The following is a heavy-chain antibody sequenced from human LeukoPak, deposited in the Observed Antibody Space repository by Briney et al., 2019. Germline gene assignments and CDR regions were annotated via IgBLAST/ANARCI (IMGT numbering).Heavy chain of an antibody. CDR2: IKQDGSKK. CDR1: GLPFSSYW. J-gene: IGHJ4*02. D-gene: IGHD5-24*01. Sequence: GGSLRLSCVASGLPFSSYWMTWVRQAPGKGLEWVANIKQDGSKKSYVDSVKGRFTISRDNAKNSLYRQMNSLRAEDTAIYYCTRVGYIDEGIDYWGQGTLVTVSS. CDR3: TRVGYIDEGIDY. V-gene: IGHV3-7*04.